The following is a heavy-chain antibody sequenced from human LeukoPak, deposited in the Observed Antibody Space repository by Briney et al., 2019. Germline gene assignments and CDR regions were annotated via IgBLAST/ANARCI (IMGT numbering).Heavy chain of an antibody. V-gene: IGHV3-7*03. CDR3: AKDSGWFRFDY. CDR2: IKQDGSDK. CDR1: GFTFSTSW. D-gene: IGHD6-13*01. J-gene: IGHJ4*02. Sequence: GGSLRLSCPASGFTFSTSWMTWVRQAPGKGLEWVANIKQDGSDKYYMDSVKGRFTISRDNAKNSLYLQMNSLRAEDTAVYYCAKDSGWFRFDYWGQGTLVTVSS.